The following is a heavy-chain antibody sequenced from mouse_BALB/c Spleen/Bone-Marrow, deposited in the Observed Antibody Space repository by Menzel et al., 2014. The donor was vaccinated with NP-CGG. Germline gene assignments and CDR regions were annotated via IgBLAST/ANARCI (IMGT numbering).Heavy chain of an antibody. CDR3: ASRDSSGYVPDY. D-gene: IGHD3-2*01. V-gene: IGHV1S132*01. CDR2: MFPGTGTT. J-gene: IGHJ2*01. Sequence: QVHVKQSGAELVKPGASVKLSCKTSGYTFTSYWIQWVKQRPGQGLGWIGEMFPGTGTTYYNEKFKGKATLTIDTSSSTAYMQLSSLTSEDSAVYFCASRDSSGYVPDYWGQGTTLTVSS. CDR1: GYTFTSYW.